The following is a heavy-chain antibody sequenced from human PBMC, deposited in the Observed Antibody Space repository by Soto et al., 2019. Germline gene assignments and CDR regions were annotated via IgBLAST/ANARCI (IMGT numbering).Heavy chain of an antibody. CDR1: GFTFSSYA. Sequence: GGSLRLSCAASGFTFSSYAMSWVRQAPGKGLEWVSAISGSGGSTYYADSVKGRFTISRDNSKNTLYLQMNSLRAEDTAVYYCARYCISTSCPSDYYYYGMDVWGQGTTVTVSS. J-gene: IGHJ6*02. V-gene: IGHV3-23*01. CDR3: ARYCISTSCPSDYYYYGMDV. CDR2: ISGSGGST. D-gene: IGHD2-2*01.